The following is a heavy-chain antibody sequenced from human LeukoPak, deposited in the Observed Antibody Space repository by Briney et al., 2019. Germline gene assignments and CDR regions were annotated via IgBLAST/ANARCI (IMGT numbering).Heavy chain of an antibody. Sequence: ASVKVSCKASGYTFTGYYMHWVRQAPGQGLEWMGWINPNSGGTNCAQKFQGRVTMTRDTSISTAYMELSRLRSDDTAVYYCARRRYFDWSYGYFDYWGQGTLVTVSS. CDR2: INPNSGGT. V-gene: IGHV1-2*02. J-gene: IGHJ4*02. CDR1: GYTFTGYY. CDR3: ARRRYFDWSYGYFDY. D-gene: IGHD3-9*01.